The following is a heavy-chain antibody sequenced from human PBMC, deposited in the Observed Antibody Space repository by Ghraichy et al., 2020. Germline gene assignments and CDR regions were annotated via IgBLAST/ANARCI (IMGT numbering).Heavy chain of an antibody. Sequence: ESLNISCAVYGGSFSGYYWSWIRQPPGKGLEWVGEINHSGSTNYNPSLKSRVTISVDTSKNQFSLKLSSVTAADTAVYYCARSLNYCSGGSCYSRRYYYYGMDVWGQGTTVTVSS. CDR3: ARSLNYCSGGSCYSRRYYYYGMDV. CDR2: INHSGST. J-gene: IGHJ6*02. CDR1: GGSFSGYY. D-gene: IGHD2-15*01. V-gene: IGHV4-34*01.